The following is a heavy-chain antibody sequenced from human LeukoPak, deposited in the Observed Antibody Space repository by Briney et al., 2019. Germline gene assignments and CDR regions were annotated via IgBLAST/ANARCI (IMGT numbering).Heavy chain of an antibody. J-gene: IGHJ5*02. D-gene: IGHD2-15*01. CDR2: INRDGSST. V-gene: IGHV3-74*01. CDR3: ARSRGYCSGGSCYRFDP. CDR1: GFTFSSYW. Sequence: GGSLRLSCAVSGFTFSSYWMHWVRQAPGKGLVWVSRINRDGSSTSYADSVKRRFTISRDNTKNTLHLQMNSLRAEDTAVYYCARSRGYCSGGSCYRFDPWGQGTLVTVSS.